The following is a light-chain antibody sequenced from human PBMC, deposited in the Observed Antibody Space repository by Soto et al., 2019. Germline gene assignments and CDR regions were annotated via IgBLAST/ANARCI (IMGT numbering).Light chain of an antibody. CDR3: HKYATDPLT. J-gene: IGKJ4*01. Sequence: EIVLTQSPGTLSLSPGDRATLSCRASQSVGRDYLAWFQHKGGQAPRLLVHGASNRATGIPDRFSGSGSGTDFTLIISRLEPEDFAVYYCHKYATDPLTFGGGNKVEI. CDR2: GAS. CDR1: QSVGRDY. V-gene: IGKV3-20*01.